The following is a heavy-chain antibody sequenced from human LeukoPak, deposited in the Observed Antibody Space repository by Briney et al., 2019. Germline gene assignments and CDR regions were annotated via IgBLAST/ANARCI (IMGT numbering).Heavy chain of an antibody. D-gene: IGHD6-13*01. V-gene: IGHV4-39*01. J-gene: IGHJ4*02. CDR2: IYYSGST. Sequence: SKTLSLTCTVSGGSISTSNYYWGWIRQPPGEGLEWIGSIYYSGSTYYNPFLKSRVTISVDTSKKQFSLIMNSLTAADTAVYYCARQVGNIWYSDYWGQGTLVTVSS. CDR3: ARQVGNIWYSDY. CDR1: GGSISTSNYY.